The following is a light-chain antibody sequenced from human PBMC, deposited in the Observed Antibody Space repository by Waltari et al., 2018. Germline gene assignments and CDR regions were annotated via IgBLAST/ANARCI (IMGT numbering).Light chain of an antibody. J-gene: IGKJ1*01. V-gene: IGKV4-1*01. CDR2: WAS. Sequence: DIVMTQSPDSLAVSLVERATINCKSSQSVLYTSNNKNYLSWYQQKPGQPPKLLFYWASTRESGVPDRFSGSGSGTDFTLTISGLQAEDVAVYYCQQYYSPPWTFGQGTQVEIK. CDR3: QQYYSPPWT. CDR1: QSVLYTSNNKNY.